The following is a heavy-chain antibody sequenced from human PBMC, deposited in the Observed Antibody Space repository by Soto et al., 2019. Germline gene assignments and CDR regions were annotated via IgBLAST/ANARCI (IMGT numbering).Heavy chain of an antibody. CDR3: ARLAPCSGGIWYPPPLDY. V-gene: IGHV1-18*01. D-gene: IGHD2-15*01. CDR1: GYTFATFG. CDR2: ITPHNGDT. Sequence: QVQLLQSGAEVKKPGASVKVSCKPSGYTFATFGISWVRQAPGQGLEWMGWITPHNGDTNYAQKLQGRVTMTTDTSTSTAHMEVRSLRSDDPAGYYCARLAPCSGGIWYPPPLDYWGQGTLVTVSS. J-gene: IGHJ4*02.